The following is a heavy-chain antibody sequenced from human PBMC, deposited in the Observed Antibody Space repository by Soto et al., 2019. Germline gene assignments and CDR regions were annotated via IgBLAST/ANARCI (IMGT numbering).Heavy chain of an antibody. J-gene: IGHJ4*01. CDR3: ARVSYYYDSSGHFGRGGLIVWFDY. Sequence: SETLSLTCTVSGGSVSSGSYYWSWIRQPPGKGLEWIGYIYYSGSTNYNPSLKSRVTISVDTSKNQFSLKLSSVTAADTAVYYCARVSYYYDSSGHFGRGGLIVWFDYWGHGTLVTVSS. CDR2: IYYSGST. V-gene: IGHV4-61*01. CDR1: GGSVSSGSYY. D-gene: IGHD3-22*01.